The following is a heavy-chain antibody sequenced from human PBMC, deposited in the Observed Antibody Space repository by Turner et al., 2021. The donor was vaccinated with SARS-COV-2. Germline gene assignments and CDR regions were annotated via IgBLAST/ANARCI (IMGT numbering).Heavy chain of an antibody. Sequence: QVQLQESGPRLVKPSETLSLTCTVSIGSISPFYWSWIRKPPGAGLQWTGHVSYTGIAHYNPSLQSRLAISLDTSNHQFSLRLNSVTSADTAVYYCARLYAYGFQYYFDFWGRGTLVTVSS. CDR1: IGSISPFY. J-gene: IGHJ4*02. V-gene: IGHV4-59*08. D-gene: IGHD3-10*01. CDR3: ARLYAYGFQYYFDF. CDR2: VSYTGIA.